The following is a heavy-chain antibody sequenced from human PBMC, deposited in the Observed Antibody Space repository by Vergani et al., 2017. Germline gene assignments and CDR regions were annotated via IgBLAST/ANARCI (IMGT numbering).Heavy chain of an antibody. CDR3: ARVDTAMVTAFDI. V-gene: IGHV3-23*01. Sequence: EVQLLESGGGLVQPGGSLRLSCAASGFTFSSYAMSWVRQAPGKGLEWVSAISGSGGSTYYADSVKGRFTISRDNSKNTLYLQMNSLRAEDTAVYYCARVDTAMVTAFDIWGQGTMVTVSS. CDR1: GFTFSSYA. CDR2: ISGSGGST. J-gene: IGHJ3*02. D-gene: IGHD5-18*01.